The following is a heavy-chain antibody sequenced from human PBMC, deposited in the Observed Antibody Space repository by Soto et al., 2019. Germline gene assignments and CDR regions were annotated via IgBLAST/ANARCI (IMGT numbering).Heavy chain of an antibody. CDR1: GGSISSSDYY. V-gene: IGHV4-31*03. Sequence: QVHLQESGPGLVKPSQTLSLTCTVSGGSISSSDYYWSWIRQPPGKGLEWIGYIYSSVNTYYNPSLKIRLTISVDTSKNQFSLKLNSVTAADTAIYYCARGLSAATGVTCYFDYWGQGTLVTVSS. D-gene: IGHD6-25*01. CDR3: ARGLSAATGVTCYFDY. CDR2: IYSSVNT. J-gene: IGHJ4*02.